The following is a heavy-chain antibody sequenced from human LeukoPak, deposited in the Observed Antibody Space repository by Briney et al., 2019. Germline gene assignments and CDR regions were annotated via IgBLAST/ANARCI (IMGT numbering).Heavy chain of an antibody. CDR1: GYTFTDYY. D-gene: IGHD2-8*01. Sequence: ASVKVSCXASGYTFTDYYMHWVRQAHGQGLQWMGRINPKTGGTNYAQKFQGRVTMTGDTSISTAYMELSRLGSDDTAVYYCARRVQTTGVFDYWGQGTLVTVSS. CDR3: ARRVQTTGVFDY. V-gene: IGHV1-2*06. CDR2: INPKTGGT. J-gene: IGHJ4*02.